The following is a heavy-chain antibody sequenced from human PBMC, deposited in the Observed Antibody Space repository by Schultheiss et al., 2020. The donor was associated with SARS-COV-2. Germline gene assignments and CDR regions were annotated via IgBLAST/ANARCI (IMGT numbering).Heavy chain of an antibody. J-gene: IGHJ3*02. CDR3: ARARLRSSDAFDI. CDR1: GFTFSSYG. CDR2: ISASASRT. Sequence: GGSLRLSCAASGFTFSSYGMHWVRQAPGKGLEWVSGISASASRTYYADSVKGRFTISRDNAKNSLYLQMNSLRAEDTAVYYCARARLRSSDAFDIWGQGTMVTVSS. V-gene: IGHV3-21*01. D-gene: IGHD4-17*01.